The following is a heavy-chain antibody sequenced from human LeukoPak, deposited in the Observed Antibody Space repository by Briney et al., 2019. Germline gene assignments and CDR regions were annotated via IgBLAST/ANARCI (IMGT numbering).Heavy chain of an antibody. CDR2: FYNSGRS. Sequence: PSETLSLTCTVSGGSISSSSYYWGWIRQPPGKGLEWIGYFYNSGRSTYNPSLKSRVTISADTSKNHFSLKLNSVTTADTAVYYCTRGAGWLIDYWGQGILVTVSS. J-gene: IGHJ4*02. CDR3: TRGAGWLIDY. V-gene: IGHV4-61*03. D-gene: IGHD3-16*01. CDR1: GGSISSSSYY.